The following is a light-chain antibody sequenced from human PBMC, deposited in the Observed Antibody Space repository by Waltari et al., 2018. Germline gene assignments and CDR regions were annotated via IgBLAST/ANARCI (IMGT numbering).Light chain of an antibody. V-gene: IGKV1-5*03. J-gene: IGKJ5*01. CDR1: QTISSW. CDR2: RAS. CDR3: QQYNSYSIT. Sequence: DIQMTQSPSTLSASVGDRVTITCRASQTISSWLAWYQQQPGKAPRLLIYRASTLESGGPSRFSGSGSGTEFTLTISSLQPDDFATYYCQQYNSYSITFGQGTRLEIK.